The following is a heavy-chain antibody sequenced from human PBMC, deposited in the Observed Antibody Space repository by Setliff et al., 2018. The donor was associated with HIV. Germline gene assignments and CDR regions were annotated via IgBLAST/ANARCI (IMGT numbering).Heavy chain of an antibody. CDR3: ARTSAGGQENDY. V-gene: IGHV3-7*03. J-gene: IGHJ4*02. CDR2: INQDGSEK. CDR1: GFTFSTYW. D-gene: IGHD3-10*01. Sequence: PGGSLRLSCAASGFTFSTYWMTWVRQAPGKGLEWVAKINQDGSEKHYVDSVKGRFTISRDNAENSLYLQMNSLTAEDTAVYYCARTSAGGQENDYWGQGTLVTVSS.